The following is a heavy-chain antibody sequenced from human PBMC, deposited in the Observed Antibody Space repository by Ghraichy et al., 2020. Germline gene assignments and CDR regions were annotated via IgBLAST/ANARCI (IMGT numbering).Heavy chain of an antibody. J-gene: IGHJ3*02. CDR2: ISSSGSTI. V-gene: IGHV3-11*01. Sequence: GSLRLSCAASGFTFSDYYMSWIRQAPGKGLEWVSYISSSGSTIYYADSVKGRFTISRDNAKNSLYLQMNSLRAEETAVYYCARPYSIAARPDAFDIWGQGTMVTVSS. CDR1: GFTFSDYY. D-gene: IGHD6-6*01. CDR3: ARPYSIAARPDAFDI.